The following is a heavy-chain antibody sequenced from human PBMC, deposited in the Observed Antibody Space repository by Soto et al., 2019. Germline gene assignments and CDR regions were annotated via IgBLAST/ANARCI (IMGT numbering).Heavy chain of an antibody. V-gene: IGHV3-33*01. Sequence: QVQLVESGGGVVQPGRSLRLSCAASGFMFSNHGMHWVRQAPGKGLEWVAVIWSDGNNRYYADSVKGRFTISRDNSKNTVYLQMNRLRAEDTAVCDCVRGDNWNDEASDYWGQGTLVTVSS. J-gene: IGHJ4*02. CDR2: IWSDGNNR. D-gene: IGHD1-1*01. CDR1: GFMFSNHG. CDR3: VRGDNWNDEASDY.